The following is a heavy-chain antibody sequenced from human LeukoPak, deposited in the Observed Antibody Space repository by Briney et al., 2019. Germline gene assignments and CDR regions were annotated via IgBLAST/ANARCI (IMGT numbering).Heavy chain of an antibody. J-gene: IGHJ4*02. Sequence: PGGSLRLSCAASGFTFSSYGMHWVRQAPGKGLEWVAFIRYDGSNKYYADSVKGRFTISRDNSKNTLYLQMNSLRAEDTAVYYSAKGGRYYDFWSGLNFDYWGQGTLVTVSS. CDR1: GFTFSSYG. V-gene: IGHV3-30*02. D-gene: IGHD3-3*01. CDR2: IRYDGSNK. CDR3: AKGGRYYDFWSGLNFDY.